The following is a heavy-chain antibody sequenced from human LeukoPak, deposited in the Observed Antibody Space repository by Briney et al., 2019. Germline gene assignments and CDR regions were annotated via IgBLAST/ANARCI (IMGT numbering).Heavy chain of an antibody. CDR3: ASTLYCSSTSCRPINYYYYYMDV. CDR1: GGTFSSYA. Sequence: GASVKVSCKASGGTFSSYAISWVRQDPGQGLEWMGGIIPIFGTANYAQKFQGRVTITADESTSTAYMELSSLRSEDTAVYYCASTLYCSSTSCRPINYYYYYMDVWGKGTTVTISS. CDR2: IIPIFGTA. V-gene: IGHV1-69*13. J-gene: IGHJ6*03. D-gene: IGHD2-2*01.